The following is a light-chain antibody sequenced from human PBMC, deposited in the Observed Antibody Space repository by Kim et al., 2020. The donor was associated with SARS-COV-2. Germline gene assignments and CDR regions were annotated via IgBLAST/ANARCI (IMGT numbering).Light chain of an antibody. Sequence: DIVMTQSPDSLAVSLGERATINCKSSQTILYRSSSDSKSYLAWYQQKPGQPPKLLIYWASTRESGVPDRFSGSGSGTDFTLTISSLQAEDVAVYYCQQYYSTLWTFGQGTKVDIK. V-gene: IGKV4-1*01. CDR3: QQYYSTLWT. CDR2: WAS. J-gene: IGKJ1*01. CDR1: QTILYRSSSDSKSY.